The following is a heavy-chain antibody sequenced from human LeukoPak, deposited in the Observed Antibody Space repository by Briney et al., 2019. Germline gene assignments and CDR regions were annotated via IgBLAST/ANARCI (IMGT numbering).Heavy chain of an antibody. J-gene: IGHJ5*02. CDR1: GYTFTGYY. D-gene: IGHD3-10*01. CDR3: ARDSSDYYGSGSPTNWFDP. CDR2: INPNSGGT. Sequence: ASVKVSCKASGYTFTGYYMHWVRQAPGQGIEWMGWINPNSGGTNYAQKFQGRVTMTRDTSISTAYMELSRLRSDDTAVYYCARDSSDYYGSGSPTNWFDPWGQGTLVTVSS. V-gene: IGHV1-2*02.